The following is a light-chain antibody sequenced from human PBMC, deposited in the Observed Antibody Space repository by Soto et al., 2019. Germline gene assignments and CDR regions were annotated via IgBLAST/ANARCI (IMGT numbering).Light chain of an antibody. Sequence: DIQMTQSPSSLSASIGDRVTITCRASRNIEIYLNWYQHRPGKAPELLVYAASNLQSGVSSRFSGSGYGTDFALTISSLQPEDFATYYCQQSYTNPRTFGHGTRVEIK. CDR3: QQSYTNPRT. CDR2: AAS. J-gene: IGKJ1*01. CDR1: RNIEIY. V-gene: IGKV1-39*01.